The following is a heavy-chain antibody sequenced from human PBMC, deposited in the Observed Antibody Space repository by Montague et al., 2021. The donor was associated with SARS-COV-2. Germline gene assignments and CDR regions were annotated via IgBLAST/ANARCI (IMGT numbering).Heavy chain of an antibody. CDR2: IYSSGST. CDR1: SGSVSSDY. CDR3: ARTEDAHTRYYFDY. Sequence: SETLSLTCSVSSGSVSSDYWSWIRQPPGKGLEWIGYIYSSGSTSYNPSLKSRVTISIDTSKNQFSLRLSSVTAADTAVYYCARTEDAHTRYYFDYWGQGTLVTVSS. J-gene: IGHJ4*02. V-gene: IGHV4-59*02. D-gene: IGHD2-2*01.